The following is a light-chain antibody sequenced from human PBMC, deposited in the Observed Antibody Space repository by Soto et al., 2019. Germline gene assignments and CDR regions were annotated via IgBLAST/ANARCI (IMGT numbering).Light chain of an antibody. J-gene: IGKJ2*01. Sequence: TQSPLSLPVTLGQPASISCKTSQGFVYGGAETYLSWFHQRPGQSPRRLIYKVSKRHCGVPDRFIGSWSGSDFTRQFRRVVAEDIGVYYCMQGILWAPLNTGPPYTFGQGTKLEIK. CDR2: KVS. CDR3: MQGILWAPLNTGPPYT. CDR1: QGFVYGGAETY. V-gene: IGKV2-30*01.